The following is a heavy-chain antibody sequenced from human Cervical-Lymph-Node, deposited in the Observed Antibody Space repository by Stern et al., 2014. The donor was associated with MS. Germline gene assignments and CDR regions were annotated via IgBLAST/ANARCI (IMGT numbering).Heavy chain of an antibody. D-gene: IGHD6-13*01. V-gene: IGHV3-23*04. J-gene: IGHJ4*02. CDR3: AKATSVAAAGTWFDY. Sequence: VQLVESGGGLVQPGGSLRLSCAVSGFTFSSYAVGWVRQAPGKGLEWDSGISGSGGSTYYADSVKGRFTISRDNSKNTLYLQMNSLRAEDTAVYYCAKATSVAAAGTWFDYWGQGTLVTVSS. CDR1: GFTFSSYA. CDR2: ISGSGGST.